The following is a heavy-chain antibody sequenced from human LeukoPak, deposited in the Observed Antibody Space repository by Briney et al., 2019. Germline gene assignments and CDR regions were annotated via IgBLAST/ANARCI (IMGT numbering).Heavy chain of an antibody. J-gene: IGHJ4*02. Sequence: SETLSLTCTVSGGSISSGGYYWSWIRQPPGKGLEWIGHIYSSGSTKYNPSLKSRVTISVDTSKNQFSLKLISVTAADTAVYYCARGQLATGIFDHWGQGTLVTVSS. CDR2: IYSSGST. V-gene: IGHV4-61*08. CDR1: GGSISSGGYY. CDR3: ARGQLATGIFDH. D-gene: IGHD6-6*01.